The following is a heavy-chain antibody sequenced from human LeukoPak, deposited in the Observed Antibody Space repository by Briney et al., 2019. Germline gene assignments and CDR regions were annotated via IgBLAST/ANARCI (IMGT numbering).Heavy chain of an antibody. CDR1: GFTFSNYV. V-gene: IGHV3-23*01. J-gene: IGHJ4*02. Sequence: GGTLRLSCTAPGFTFSNYVINWVRQAPGKGLEWVSAISGSGGDTYYADSVKGRFTISRDNSKNTLYLQMNSLRAEDTTVYYCAKDYYDSSGYGLVFDFWGQGTLVTVSS. CDR3: AKDYYDSSGYGLVFDF. D-gene: IGHD3-22*01. CDR2: ISGSGGDT.